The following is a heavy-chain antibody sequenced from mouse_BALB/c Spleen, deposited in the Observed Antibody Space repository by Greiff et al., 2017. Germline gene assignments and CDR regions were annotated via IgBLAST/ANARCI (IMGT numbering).Heavy chain of an antibody. V-gene: IGHV1-7*01. Sequence: VQLQESGAELAKPGASVKMSCKASGYTFTSYWMHWVKQRPGQGLEWIGYINPSTGYTEYNQKFKDKATLTADKSSSTAYMQLSSLTSEDSAVYYCARIYYGSHYYAMDYWGQGTSVTVSS. CDR2: INPSTGYT. D-gene: IGHD1-1*01. J-gene: IGHJ4*01. CDR3: ARIYYGSHYYAMDY. CDR1: GYTFTSYW.